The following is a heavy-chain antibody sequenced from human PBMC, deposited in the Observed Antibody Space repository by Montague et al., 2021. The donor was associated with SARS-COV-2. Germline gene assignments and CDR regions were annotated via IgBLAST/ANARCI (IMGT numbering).Heavy chain of an antibody. CDR2: ISTSAYTT. CDR1: GFTFSNYD. CDR3: TRDYRSIVGDGLDI. V-gene: IGHV3-48*03. Sequence: SLRLSCAASGFTFSNYDMNWVCQAPGKGPEWISYISTSAYTTSYAGSVKGRFTISRDNGKNSLYLQMSSLRVEDTAVYYCTRDYRSIVGDGLDIWGQGTKVTVSS. D-gene: IGHD3-16*02. J-gene: IGHJ3*02.